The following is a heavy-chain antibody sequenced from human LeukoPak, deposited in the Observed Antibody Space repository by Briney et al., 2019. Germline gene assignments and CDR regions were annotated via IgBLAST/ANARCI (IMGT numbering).Heavy chain of an antibody. J-gene: IGHJ4*02. CDR3: ARDIDHTSMVFKSFDY. D-gene: IGHD5-18*01. Sequence: SETLSLTCTVSGASISSDYYYWNWIRQPAGKGLEWIGRFYTSGSANYNPSLKSRVTMSVDLSKNQFSLNLNSVTAADTAVYYCARDIDHTSMVFKSFDYWGQGTLVTVSS. CDR2: FYTSGSA. V-gene: IGHV4-61*02. CDR1: GASISSDYYY.